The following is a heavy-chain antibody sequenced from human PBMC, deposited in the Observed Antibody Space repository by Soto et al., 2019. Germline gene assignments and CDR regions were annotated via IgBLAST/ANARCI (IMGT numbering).Heavy chain of an antibody. CDR3: GKVSTYYYDSPFDY. V-gene: IGHV3-30*18. CDR2: ISYDGNYK. Sequence: QVQLVESGGGVVQPGRSLRLSCAASGFTFSSYGMHWVRQAPGKGLEGVAIISYDGNYKYYADSVKGRFTISRDNSKNTLYLQMNSLRAEDTAVFYCGKVSTYYYDSPFDYWGHGTLITVYS. CDR1: GFTFSSYG. D-gene: IGHD3-22*01. J-gene: IGHJ4*01.